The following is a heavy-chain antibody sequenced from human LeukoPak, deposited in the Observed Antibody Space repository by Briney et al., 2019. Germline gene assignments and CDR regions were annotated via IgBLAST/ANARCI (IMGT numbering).Heavy chain of an antibody. V-gene: IGHV1-2*06. CDR1: GYTFTGYY. CDR3: ARGSDYYDSSAAIDY. D-gene: IGHD3-22*01. Sequence: GASVKVSCKASGYTFTGYYMHWVRQAPGQGLEWVGRFNPNSGGTNYAQKFQGRVTMTRDTSISTAYMELSRLRSDDTAVYYCARGSDYYDSSAAIDYWGQGTLVTVSS. J-gene: IGHJ4*02. CDR2: FNPNSGGT.